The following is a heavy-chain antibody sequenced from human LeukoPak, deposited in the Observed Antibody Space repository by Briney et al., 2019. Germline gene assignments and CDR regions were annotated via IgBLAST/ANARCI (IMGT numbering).Heavy chain of an antibody. CDR2: IRSKVYGGTP. CDR3: ATGGNDYHNCKRPY. Sequence: GGSLRLSCSTSGLTLGDYAMTWVRQAPGKGLQWVGFIRSKVYGGTPDHAASVTGRFIISRDDSKHTVYLQMNSLKPEDTAVYYCATGGNDYHNCKRPYWGRGTLVTVSS. J-gene: IGHJ4*02. CDR1: GLTLGDYA. V-gene: IGHV3-49*04. D-gene: IGHD2/OR15-2a*01.